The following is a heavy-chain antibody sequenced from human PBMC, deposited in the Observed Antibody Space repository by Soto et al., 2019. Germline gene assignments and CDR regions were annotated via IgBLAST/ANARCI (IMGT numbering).Heavy chain of an antibody. CDR2: IIPIFGTA. CDR1: GVTFSSYA. CDR3: ARDPSITGTTSDYFDY. J-gene: IGHJ4*02. Sequence: SVKVSCKASGVTFSSYAISWVRQAPGQGLEWMGGIIPIFGTANYAQKFQGRVTITADESTSTAYMELSSLRSEDTAVYYCARDPSITGTTSDYFDYWGRGTLVTVSS. V-gene: IGHV1-69*13. D-gene: IGHD1-7*01.